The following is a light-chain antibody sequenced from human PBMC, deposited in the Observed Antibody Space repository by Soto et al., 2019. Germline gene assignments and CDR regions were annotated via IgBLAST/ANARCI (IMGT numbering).Light chain of an antibody. Sequence: EIVLTQSPGTLSLSPGESATISCRASQSVSSSYLAWYQQKPGQAPRLLIYGASSRATGIPDRFSGSGSGTDITLTISRPEPEDFAVYYCQQYGSSPRTFGQGTKVEIK. CDR3: QQYGSSPRT. V-gene: IGKV3-20*01. CDR2: GAS. CDR1: QSVSSSY. J-gene: IGKJ1*01.